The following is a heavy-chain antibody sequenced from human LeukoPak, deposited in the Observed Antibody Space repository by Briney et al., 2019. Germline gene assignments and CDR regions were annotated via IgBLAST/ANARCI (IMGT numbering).Heavy chain of an antibody. J-gene: IGHJ4*02. D-gene: IGHD5-12*01. CDR3: ARVLTGGYGTVYYFDY. CDR2: IKQDGSEK. CDR1: GFTFSSYW. Sequence: GGSLRLSCAASGFTFSSYWMSWVRQAPGKGLEGVANIKQDGSEKYYVDSVKGRFTISRDNAKNSLYLQMNSLRAEDTAVYYCARVLTGGYGTVYYFDYWGQGTLVTVSS. V-gene: IGHV3-7*04.